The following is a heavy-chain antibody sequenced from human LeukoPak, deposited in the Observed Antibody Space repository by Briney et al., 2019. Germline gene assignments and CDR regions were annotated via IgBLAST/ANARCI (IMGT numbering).Heavy chain of an antibody. V-gene: IGHV4-59*12. D-gene: IGHD3-10*01. CDR2: IYYSGST. Sequence: SETLSLTCTVSGVSISSYYWSWIRQPPGKGLEWIGYIYYSGSTNYNPSLKSRVTISVETSKNQFSLKLSSVTAADTAVYYCARVSTGYYYLDVWGKGTTVTVSS. J-gene: IGHJ6*03. CDR3: ARVSTGYYYLDV. CDR1: GVSISSYY.